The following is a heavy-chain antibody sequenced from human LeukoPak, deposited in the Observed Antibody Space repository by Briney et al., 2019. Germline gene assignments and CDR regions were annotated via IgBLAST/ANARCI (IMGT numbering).Heavy chain of an antibody. CDR3: ARAGGGADSSGYYPWFDP. J-gene: IGHJ5*02. V-gene: IGHV1-3*01. CDR1: GYIFTSYA. Sequence: ASVKVSCKASGYIFTSYAMHWVRQAPGQGLEWMGWINAGNDNTKYSQKFQGRVTITRDTSASTAYMELSSLRSEDTAVYYCARAGGGADSSGYYPWFDPWGQGTLVTVSS. D-gene: IGHD3-22*01. CDR2: INAGNDNT.